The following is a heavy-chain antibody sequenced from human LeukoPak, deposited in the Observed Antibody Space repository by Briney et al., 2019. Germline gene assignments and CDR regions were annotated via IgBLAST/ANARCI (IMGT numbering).Heavy chain of an antibody. J-gene: IGHJ4*02. V-gene: IGHV1-3*03. CDR2: INAGNGNT. CDR3: ARAYYDYVWGSYRSYYFDY. D-gene: IGHD3-16*02. Sequence: ASAKVSCKASGYTFTSYAMHWVRQAPGQRLEWMGWINAGNGNTKYSQEFQGRVTITRDTSASTAYMELSSLRSEDMAVYYCARAYYDYVWGSYRSYYFDYWGQGTLVTVSS. CDR1: GYTFTSYA.